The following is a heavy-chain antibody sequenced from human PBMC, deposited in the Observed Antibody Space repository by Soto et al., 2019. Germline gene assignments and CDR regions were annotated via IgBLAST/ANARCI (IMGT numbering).Heavy chain of an antibody. D-gene: IGHD4-4*01. J-gene: IGHJ4*02. CDR2: IYWDDDK. CDR1: GFSLSTSGVG. Sequence: SGPTLVNPTQTLTLTCTFSGFSLSTSGVGVGWIRQPPGKALEWLALIYWDDDKRYSPSLKSRLTITKDTSKNQVVLTMTNMDPAETYSYYFAHNSPSSDHRDYWGLGTLVTVSS. V-gene: IGHV2-5*02. CDR3: AHNSPSSDHRDY.